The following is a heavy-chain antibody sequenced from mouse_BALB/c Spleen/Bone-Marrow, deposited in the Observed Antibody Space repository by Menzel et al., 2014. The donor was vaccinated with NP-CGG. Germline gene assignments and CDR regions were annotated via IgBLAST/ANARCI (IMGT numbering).Heavy chain of an antibody. CDR1: GYTFTTYT. CDR3: ARRDDGYVFFDY. CDR2: INPSSGYT. V-gene: IGHV1-4*01. Sequence: VQLKQSGAELAGPGASVKMSCRASGYTFTTYTIHWVRQRPGQGLEWIGYINPSSGYTNYNQKFKDKATLTADKSSSTAYMQLSSLTSEDSAVYYCARRDDGYVFFDYWGQGTTLTVSS. J-gene: IGHJ2*01. D-gene: IGHD2-3*01.